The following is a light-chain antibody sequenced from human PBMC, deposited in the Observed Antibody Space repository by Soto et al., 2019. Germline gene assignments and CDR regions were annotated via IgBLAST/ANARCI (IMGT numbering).Light chain of an antibody. CDR1: SSSIGAGYA. V-gene: IGLV1-40*01. CDR2: GNS. CDR3: QSSDSSLSGLVI. Sequence: QSVLTQPPSVSGAPGQRVTISCTGSSSSIGAGYAVYWYQQLPGTAPKLLIYGNSNRPSGVPDRFSGSKSGTSASLAITGLQAEYEEEYYCQSSDSSLSGLVIFVGGTKLTVL. J-gene: IGLJ2*01.